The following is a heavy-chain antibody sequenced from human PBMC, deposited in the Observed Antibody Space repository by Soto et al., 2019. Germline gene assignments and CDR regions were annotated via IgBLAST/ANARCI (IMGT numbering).Heavy chain of an antibody. CDR1: GGSISNHY. CDR2: IYHSGTT. D-gene: IGHD6-13*01. Sequence: QVQVQESGPGLVKPSETLSLTCTVSGGSISNHYWSWIRQSPGKGLEWIANIYHSGTTNYNLSLKGRVTISIDASKNQVSLKLNSVPAADTAVYYCARGGYRTLAWFDPWGQGTLVTVSS. CDR3: ARGGYRTLAWFDP. V-gene: IGHV4-59*11. J-gene: IGHJ5*02.